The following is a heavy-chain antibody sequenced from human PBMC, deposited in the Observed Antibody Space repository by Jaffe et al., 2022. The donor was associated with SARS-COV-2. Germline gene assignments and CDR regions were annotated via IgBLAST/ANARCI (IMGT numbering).Heavy chain of an antibody. Sequence: QVQLVESGGGVVQPGRSLRLSCAASGFTFSSYAMHWVRQAPGKGLEWVAVISYDGSNKYYADSVKGRFTISRDNSKNTLYLQMNSLRAEDTAVYYCARDIAVAGKTDIYYYYGMDVWGQGTTVTVSS. CDR1: GFTFSSYA. D-gene: IGHD6-19*01. CDR2: ISYDGSNK. CDR3: ARDIAVAGKTDIYYYYGMDV. V-gene: IGHV3-30-3*01. J-gene: IGHJ6*02.